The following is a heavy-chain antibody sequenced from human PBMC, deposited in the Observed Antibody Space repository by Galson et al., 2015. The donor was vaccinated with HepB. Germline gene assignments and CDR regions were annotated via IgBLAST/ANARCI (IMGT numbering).Heavy chain of an antibody. J-gene: IGHJ4*02. V-gene: IGHV1-18*04. CDR2: ISAYNSNT. CDR3: ARRSASYDVLTGADY. D-gene: IGHD3-9*01. Sequence: QSGAEVKKPGASVKVSCKASGYTFTNYGISWVRQAPGQGLEWMGWISAYNSNTNYAQKFQGRVTMTTDTSTSTAYMELRSLRSDDTAVYYCARRSASYDVLTGADYWGQGTLVTVSS. CDR1: GYTFTNYG.